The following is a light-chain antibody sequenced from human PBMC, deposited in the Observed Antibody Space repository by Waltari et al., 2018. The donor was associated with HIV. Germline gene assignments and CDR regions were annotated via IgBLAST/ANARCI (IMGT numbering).Light chain of an antibody. J-gene: IGLJ2*01. V-gene: IGLV1-47*01. CDR1: NSYIGTNF. CDR2: KNI. Sequence: QSVLTQPPSAFGTPGQRVTISCSGTNSYIGTNFVFWYQHSPRLPPKHLIYKNIYRPSGVPDRFSGSKSGISASLAISGLRSDDAADYYCASWDDTLSGYVAFGGGTKLTVL. CDR3: ASWDDTLSGYVA.